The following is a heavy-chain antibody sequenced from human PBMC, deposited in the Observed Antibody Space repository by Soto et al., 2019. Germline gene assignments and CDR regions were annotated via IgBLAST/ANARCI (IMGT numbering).Heavy chain of an antibody. CDR3: ARDTEGIAAAGDYYYYYGTDV. CDR2: TYYRSKWYN. J-gene: IGHJ6*02. V-gene: IGHV6-1*01. D-gene: IGHD6-13*01. CDR1: GDSVSSNSAA. Sequence: PSQTLSLTCAISGDSVSSNSAAWNWIRQSPSRGPEWLGRTYYRSKWYNDYAVSVKSRITINPDTSKNQFSLQLNSVTPEDTAVYYCARDTEGIAAAGDYYYYYGTDVWGQGTTVTVSS.